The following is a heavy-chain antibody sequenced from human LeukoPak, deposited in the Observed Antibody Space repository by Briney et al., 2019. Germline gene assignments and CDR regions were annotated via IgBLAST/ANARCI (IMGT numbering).Heavy chain of an antibody. CDR3: AKGTKRWLQSYYYYYMDV. CDR2: ISGSGGST. Sequence: GGSLRLSCAASGFTFSSYAMSWVRQAPGKGLEWVSAISGSGGSTYYADSVKGRLTISRDNSKNTLYLQMNSLRAEDTAVYYCAKGTKRWLQSYYYYYMDVWGKGTTVTVSS. V-gene: IGHV3-23*01. D-gene: IGHD5-24*01. J-gene: IGHJ6*03. CDR1: GFTFSSYA.